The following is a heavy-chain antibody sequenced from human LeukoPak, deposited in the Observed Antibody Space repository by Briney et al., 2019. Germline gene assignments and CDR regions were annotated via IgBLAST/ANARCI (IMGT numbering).Heavy chain of an antibody. CDR3: ARDTPLTTVVTVYYYYGMDV. J-gene: IGHJ6*02. V-gene: IGHV3-21*01. CDR1: GFTFSSYS. CDR2: ISSSSSYI. D-gene: IGHD4-23*01. Sequence: GGSLRLSCAASGFTFSSYSMNWVRQAPGKGLEWVSSISSSSSYIYYADSVKGRFTISRDNAKNSLYLQMNSLRAEDTAVYYCARDTPLTTVVTVYYYYGMDVWGQGTTVTVSS.